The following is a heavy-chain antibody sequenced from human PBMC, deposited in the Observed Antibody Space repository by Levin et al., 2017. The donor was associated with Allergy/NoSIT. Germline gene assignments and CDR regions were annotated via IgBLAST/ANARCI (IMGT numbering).Heavy chain of an antibody. D-gene: IGHD6-6*01. Sequence: SCAASGFTFSSYGMHWVRQAPGKGLEWVAVISYDGSNKYYADSVKGRFTISRDNSKNTLYLQMNSLRAEDTAVYYCAKSSSDGYYYYGMDVWGQGTTVTVSS. J-gene: IGHJ6*02. V-gene: IGHV3-30*18. CDR3: AKSSSDGYYYYGMDV. CDR2: ISYDGSNK. CDR1: GFTFSSYG.